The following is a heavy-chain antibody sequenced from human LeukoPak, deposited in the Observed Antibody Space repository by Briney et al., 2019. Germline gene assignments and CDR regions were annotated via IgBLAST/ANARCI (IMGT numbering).Heavy chain of an antibody. CDR3: ARESSTMVRGVTWFDP. Sequence: GGSLRLSCAASGFTFDDYGMSWVRQAPGKGLEWVSGINWNGGSTGYADSVKGRFTISRDNAKSSLYLQMNSLRAEDTALYHCARESSTMVRGVTWFDPWGQGTLVTVSS. CDR2: INWNGGST. V-gene: IGHV3-20*01. CDR1: GFTFDDYG. D-gene: IGHD3-10*01. J-gene: IGHJ5*02.